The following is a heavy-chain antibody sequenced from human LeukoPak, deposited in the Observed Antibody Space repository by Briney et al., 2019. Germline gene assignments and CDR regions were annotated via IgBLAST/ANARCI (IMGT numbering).Heavy chain of an antibody. Sequence: PSETLSLTCAVSGASISSDPYSWSWIRQPPGKGLEWIGYIYQSGSTSYNPSLKSRVTISVGTSKNQFSLKLNSVTAADTAVYYCARSVNIVVEYYFDYWGQGTLVTVSS. CDR1: GASISSDPYS. J-gene: IGHJ4*02. D-gene: IGHD2-15*01. CDR3: ARSVNIVVEYYFDY. V-gene: IGHV4-30-2*01. CDR2: IYQSGST.